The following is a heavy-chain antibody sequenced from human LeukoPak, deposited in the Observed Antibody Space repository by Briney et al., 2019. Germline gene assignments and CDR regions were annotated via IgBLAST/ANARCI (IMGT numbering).Heavy chain of an antibody. CDR2: ISWNSGSI. J-gene: IGHJ4*02. CDR1: GFTFDDYA. D-gene: IGHD6-13*01. Sequence: GGSLRLSCAASGFTFDDYAMHWVRQAPGKGLEWVSGISWNSGSIGYADSVKGRFTISRDNAKNSLYLQMNSLRAEDMALYYCAKGGGEQQLDYWGQGTLVTVSS. V-gene: IGHV3-9*03. CDR3: AKGGGEQQLDY.